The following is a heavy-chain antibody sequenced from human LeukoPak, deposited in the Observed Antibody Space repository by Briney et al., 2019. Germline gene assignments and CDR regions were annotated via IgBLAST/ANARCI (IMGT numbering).Heavy chain of an antibody. D-gene: IGHD3-3*02. V-gene: IGHV1-69*05. CDR3: ARGKLGYYYYHMDA. CDR1: GYTFTSYA. J-gene: IGHJ6*03. CDR2: IIPIYGTP. Sequence: SVKVSCKASGYTFTSYAMNWVRQAPGQGLEWMGGIIPIYGTPHSAQKFQGRVTITTDESTSTAFMDLSSLRSEDTAVYYCARGKLGYYYYHMDAWGKGTAVTVSS.